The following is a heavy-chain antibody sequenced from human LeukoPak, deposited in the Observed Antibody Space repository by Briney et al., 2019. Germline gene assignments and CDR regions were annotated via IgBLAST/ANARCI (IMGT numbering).Heavy chain of an antibody. V-gene: IGHV4-59*01. D-gene: IGHD3-16*01. CDR3: ARSMITFGGVPPFDY. J-gene: IGHJ4*02. CDR1: GGSISSYY. CDR2: IYYSGST. Sequence: PSETLSLTCTVSGGSISSYYWSWIRPPPGKGLEWNWYIYYSGSTNYNPSLKSRVTISVDTSKNQFSLKLSSVTAADTAVYYCARSMITFGGVPPFDYWGQGTLVTVSS.